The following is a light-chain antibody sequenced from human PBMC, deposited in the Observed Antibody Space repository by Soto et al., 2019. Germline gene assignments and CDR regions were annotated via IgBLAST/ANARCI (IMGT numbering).Light chain of an antibody. CDR1: SGDVGGYGF. CDR3: GSYAGNNVRV. Sequence: QSVLTQPPSASGSLGQSVTISCTGTSGDVGGYGFVSWYQLHPDKAPKLIIYDVNKRPSGVPDRFSGSKSGNTASLTVSGLQAEDEADYYCGSYAGNNVRVFGGGTKVTVL. CDR2: DVN. J-gene: IGLJ3*02. V-gene: IGLV2-8*01.